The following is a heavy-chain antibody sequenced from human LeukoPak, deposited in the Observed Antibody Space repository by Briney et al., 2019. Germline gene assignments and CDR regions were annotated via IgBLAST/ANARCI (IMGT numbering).Heavy chain of an antibody. CDR3: ARRSSSYYYYYGMDV. D-gene: IGHD2-2*01. V-gene: IGHV4-59*08. CDR1: GGSISSYY. Sequence: PSETLSRTCTVSGGSISSYYWSWIRQPPGKGLEWSGYIYYSGSTNYNPSLKSRVTISVDPSKNQFSLKLSSVTAADTAVHYCARRSSSYYYYYGMDVWGQGTTVTVSS. J-gene: IGHJ6*02. CDR2: IYYSGST.